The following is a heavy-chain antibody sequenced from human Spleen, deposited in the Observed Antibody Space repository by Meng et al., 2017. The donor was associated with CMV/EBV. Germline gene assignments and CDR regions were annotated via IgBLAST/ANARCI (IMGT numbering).Heavy chain of an antibody. Sequence: GESLKISCRASGYTFSSYSMSWVRQAPGKGLEWVSSISGSGGSTYSADSMKGRLTISRDNSESTLYLQMNSLTAEDTAIYYCVKGWQNLGDYWGQGTLVTVSS. CDR3: VKGWQNLGDY. CDR1: GYTFSSYS. D-gene: IGHD7-27*01. J-gene: IGHJ4*02. V-gene: IGHV3-23*01. CDR2: ISGSGGST.